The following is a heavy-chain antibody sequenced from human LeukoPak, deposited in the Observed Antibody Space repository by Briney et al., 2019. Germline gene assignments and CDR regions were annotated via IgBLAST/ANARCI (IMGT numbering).Heavy chain of an antibody. Sequence: GGSLRLSCAASGFTFSSYAMHWVRQAPGKGLEWVAVISYDGSNKYYADSVKGRFTISRDNSKNTLYLQMNSLRAEDTAVYYCARDLEGKDYTLGYWGQGTLVTVSS. J-gene: IGHJ4*02. CDR2: ISYDGSNK. CDR1: GFTFSSYA. V-gene: IGHV3-30*04. CDR3: ARDLEGKDYTLGY. D-gene: IGHD2-2*02.